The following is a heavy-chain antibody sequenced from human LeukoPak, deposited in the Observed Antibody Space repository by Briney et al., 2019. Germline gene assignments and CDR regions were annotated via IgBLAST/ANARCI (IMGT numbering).Heavy chain of an antibody. CDR3: ARDEDYYDSSGYV. V-gene: IGHV1-69*01. CDR2: IIPIFGTA. CDR1: GGTFSSYA. J-gene: IGHJ4*02. D-gene: IGHD3-22*01. Sequence: SVKVSCKASGGTFSSYAISWVRQAPGQGLEWMGGIIPIFGTANYAQKFQGRVTITADESTSTAYMELSSLRSEDTAVNYCARDEDYYDSSGYVWGQGTLVTVSS.